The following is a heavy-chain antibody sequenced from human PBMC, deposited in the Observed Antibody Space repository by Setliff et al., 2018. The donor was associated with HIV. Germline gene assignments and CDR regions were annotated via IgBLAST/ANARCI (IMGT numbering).Heavy chain of an antibody. CDR3: ASLDYSNYVNWFDP. CDR2: IKRDGGST. D-gene: IGHD4-4*01. CDR1: GFTFSRHA. Sequence: PGGSLRLSCAASGFTFSRHAMHWVRQAPGKGFEYVSGIKRDGGSTYYVDSVKGRFTISRDNSKNTLYLQLDNLRGEDTAVYYCASLDYSNYVNWFDPWGQGTLVTVSS. J-gene: IGHJ5*02. V-gene: IGHV3-64*02.